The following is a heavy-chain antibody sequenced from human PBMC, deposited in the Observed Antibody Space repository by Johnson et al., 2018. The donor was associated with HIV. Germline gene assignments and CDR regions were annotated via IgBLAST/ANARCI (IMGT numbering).Heavy chain of an antibody. CDR2: ILSDGSNI. V-gene: IGHV3-30*03. D-gene: IGHD2-8*02. J-gene: IGHJ3*02. CDR1: GFTFSYAW. Sequence: VQLVESGGGLVKPGGSLRLSCAASGFTFSYAWMNWVRQAPGKGLEWVSIILSDGSNIYYADSVKGRFTISRDNSKNTLYLQMNSLRAADTAVYYCASRGVCRWKAFDIWGQGTMVTVSS. CDR3: ASRGVCRWKAFDI.